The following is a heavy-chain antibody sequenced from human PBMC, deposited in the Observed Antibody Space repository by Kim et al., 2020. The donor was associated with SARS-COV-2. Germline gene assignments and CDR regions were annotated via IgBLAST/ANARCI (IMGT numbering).Heavy chain of an antibody. Sequence: SETLSLTCDVYGGSFSDYYWSWIRQPPGKGLEWIGEINHSGRTNYNPSLKSRVIISVDTSKNHLSLKLSSVTAADTAAYYCARGRGLSETTDWFDPWGQG. J-gene: IGHJ5*02. V-gene: IGHV4-34*01. CDR3: ARGRGLSETTDWFDP. CDR1: GGSFSDYY. D-gene: IGHD1-7*01. CDR2: INHSGRT.